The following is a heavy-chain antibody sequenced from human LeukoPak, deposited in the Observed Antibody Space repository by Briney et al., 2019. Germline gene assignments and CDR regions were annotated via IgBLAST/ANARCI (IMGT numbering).Heavy chain of an antibody. V-gene: IGHV4-59*12. J-gene: IGHJ4*02. CDR1: GGSISSYY. Sequence: SETLSLTCTVSGGSISSYYWSWIRQPPGKGLEWIGYIYYSGTTNYNPSLKSRVTMSVDTSKNQFSLKLSSVTAADTAVYYCAREGGGGDTTYYFDYWGQGTLVTVSS. CDR2: IYYSGTT. D-gene: IGHD1-14*01. CDR3: AREGGGGDTTYYFDY.